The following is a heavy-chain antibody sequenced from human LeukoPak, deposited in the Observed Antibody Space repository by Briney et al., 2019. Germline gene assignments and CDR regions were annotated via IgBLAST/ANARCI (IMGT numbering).Heavy chain of an antibody. CDR1: GFTFSSYG. Sequence: PGGSLRLSCAASGFTFSSYGMHWVRQAPGKGLEWVAFIRYDGSNKYYADSVKGRFTISRDNSKNTLYLQMNSLRAEDTAVYYCARDSYDTMIVVGYDYWGQGTLVTVSS. CDR3: ARDSYDTMIVVGYDY. J-gene: IGHJ4*02. V-gene: IGHV3-30*02. D-gene: IGHD3-22*01. CDR2: IRYDGSNK.